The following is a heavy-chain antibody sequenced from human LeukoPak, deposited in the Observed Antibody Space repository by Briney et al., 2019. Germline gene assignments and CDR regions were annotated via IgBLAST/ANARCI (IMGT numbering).Heavy chain of an antibody. J-gene: IGHJ4*02. V-gene: IGHV4-34*01. Sequence: SETLSLTCAVYGGSFSGYYWSWIRQPPGKGLEWIGEINHSGSTNYNPSLKSRVTMSVDTSKNQFSLKLSSVTAADTAVYYCARRPMVRGVFDYWGQGTLDTVSS. CDR1: GGSFSGYY. CDR2: INHSGST. D-gene: IGHD3-10*01. CDR3: ARRPMVRGVFDY.